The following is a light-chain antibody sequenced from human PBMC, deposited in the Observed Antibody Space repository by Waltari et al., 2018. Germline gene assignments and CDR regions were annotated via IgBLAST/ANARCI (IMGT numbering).Light chain of an antibody. V-gene: IGLV1-47*01. CDR3: AAWDDSLSGRV. CDR1: RSNIGNNY. J-gene: IGLJ3*02. CDR2: RNN. Sequence: QSVLTQPPSASGTPGQRVTISCSGSRSNIGNNYVYWSQQPPGTAPKLRIYRNNQRPSGVPDRFSGSKSGTSASLAISGLRSEDEADYYCAAWDDSLSGRVFGGGTKVTVL.